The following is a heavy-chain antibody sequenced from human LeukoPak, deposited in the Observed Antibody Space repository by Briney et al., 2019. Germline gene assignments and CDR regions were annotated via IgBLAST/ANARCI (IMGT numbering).Heavy chain of an antibody. D-gene: IGHD1-26*01. CDR3: AKGGKWDVTPFDY. CDR2: ISSSSSTI. CDR1: GFTFDTYN. Sequence: GGSLRLSCAASGFTFDTYNMNWVRQAPGKGLEWVSYISSSSSTIYYADSVKGRFTISRDNSKNTLYLQVNSLRAEDTAVYYCAKGGKWDVTPFDYWGQGTLVTVSS. J-gene: IGHJ4*02. V-gene: IGHV3-48*01.